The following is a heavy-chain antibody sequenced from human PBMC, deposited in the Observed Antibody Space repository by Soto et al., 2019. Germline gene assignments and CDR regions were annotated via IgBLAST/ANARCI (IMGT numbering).Heavy chain of an antibody. V-gene: IGHV3-30-3*01. CDR2: ISYAGNDN. CDR3: ARDRQQWLEPAGGALPF. J-gene: IGHJ3*01. Sequence: PXGSLRLSCAAAGFTLSSYVMHWVRQAPGKGLEWVARISYAGNDNYYADSVKGRFTISRDNSKKTLYLQMTSLRADDTAVYYCARDRQQWLEPAGGALPFWGQGTMVTVSS. D-gene: IGHD6-19*01. CDR1: GFTLSSYV.